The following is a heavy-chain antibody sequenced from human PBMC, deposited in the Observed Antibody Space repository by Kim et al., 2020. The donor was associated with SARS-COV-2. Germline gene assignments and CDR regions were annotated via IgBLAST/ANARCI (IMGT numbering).Heavy chain of an antibody. Sequence: GGSLRLSCAASGFTFNSYAMSWVRQARGKGLEWVSGISGSGGTTYYEDSVKGRFTISRDNSKNTLYLQMNSLRAEDTAVYYCARDRYSDFWSGYSDCDCWGQGPLVTFS. D-gene: IGHD3-3*01. V-gene: IGHV3-23*01. CDR3: ARDRYSDFWSGYSDCDC. J-gene: IGHJ4*02. CDR2: ISGSGGTT. CDR1: GFTFNSYA.